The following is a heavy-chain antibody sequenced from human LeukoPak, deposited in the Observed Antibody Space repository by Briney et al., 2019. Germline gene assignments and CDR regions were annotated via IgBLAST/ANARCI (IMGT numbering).Heavy chain of an antibody. D-gene: IGHD5-12*01. J-gene: IGHJ5*02. CDR2: IYYSGST. Sequence: SETLSLTCTVSGDSIMTSTYHWTWIRQPPGKGLEWIGYIYYSGSTSYNPSLKSRVTISVDTSKNQFSLKLSSVTAADTAVYYCARHGYSGYDLRLPWGQGTLVTVSS. V-gene: IGHV4-61*05. CDR3: ARHGYSGYDLRLP. CDR1: GDSIMTSTYH.